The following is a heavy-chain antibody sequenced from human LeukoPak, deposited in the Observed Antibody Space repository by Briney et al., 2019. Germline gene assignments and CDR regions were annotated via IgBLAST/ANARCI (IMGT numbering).Heavy chain of an antibody. CDR2: IIPILGIA. V-gene: IGHV1-69*04. D-gene: IGHD1-26*01. J-gene: IGHJ6*02. CDR3: AREGWELQRGMDV. CDR1: GGTFSSYA. Sequence: GASVKVSCKASGGTFSSYAISWVRQAPGQGLEWMGRIIPILGIANYVQKLQGRVTMTTDTSTSTAYMELKSLRSDDTAVYYCAREGWELQRGMDVWGQGTTVTVSS.